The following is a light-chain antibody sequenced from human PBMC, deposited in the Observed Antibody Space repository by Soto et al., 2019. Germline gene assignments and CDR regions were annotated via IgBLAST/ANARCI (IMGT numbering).Light chain of an antibody. CDR2: GTS. Sequence: DILMTQSPSSLSASVGDRVTITCRASQTITSYVNWYQQKPGKAPKVLIYGTSTLQSGAPSRFSGSGSGTDFTLTISSLQPEDFATYYCQQSSRAPITFGQGTRLEIK. V-gene: IGKV1-39*01. J-gene: IGKJ5*01. CDR3: QQSSRAPIT. CDR1: QTITSY.